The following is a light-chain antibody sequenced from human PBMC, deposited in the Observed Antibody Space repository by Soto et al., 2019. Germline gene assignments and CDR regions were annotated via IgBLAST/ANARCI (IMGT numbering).Light chain of an antibody. CDR3: CSYSPRTTVV. J-gene: IGLJ2*01. Sequence: QSVLTQPASVSGSPGQSITISCTGTSSDVGSYNLVSWYQQYPGKAPKLLIYEGSKRPSGVSHRFSGSKSGNTASLTISGLQAEDEADYSCCSYSPRTTVVFGGGTKLTVL. CDR1: SSDVGSYNL. CDR2: EGS. V-gene: IGLV2-23*01.